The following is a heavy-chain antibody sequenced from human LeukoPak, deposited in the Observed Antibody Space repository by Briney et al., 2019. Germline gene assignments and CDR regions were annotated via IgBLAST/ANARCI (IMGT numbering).Heavy chain of an antibody. CDR1: GFAFSGFA. Sequence: GGSLRLSCSASGFAFSGFAMGWVRQAPGKGLEWVSSISGSGGNTCYADSVEGRFTISRDNSKNTLSLQMNSLRGDDTALYYCARGRGGDYVPSRFDFWGQGTLVIVSS. CDR3: ARGRGGDYVPSRFDF. J-gene: IGHJ4*02. V-gene: IGHV3-23*01. D-gene: IGHD4-17*01. CDR2: ISGSGGNT.